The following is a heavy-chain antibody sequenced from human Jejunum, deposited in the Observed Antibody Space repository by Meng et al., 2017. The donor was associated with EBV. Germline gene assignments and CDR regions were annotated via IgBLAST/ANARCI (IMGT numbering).Heavy chain of an antibody. CDR2: INTYTGRP. Sequence: QVHLVQSESELKNPRASLTLSCKASGYSFTRNAINWVRQAPGQVFEWMGWINTYTGRPAYAQGFIGRFVFSLDTSVSTAYLQISSLRSEDTAVYYCARDVTTATFDYWGQGAMVTVSA. CDR3: ARDVTTATFDY. D-gene: IGHD1/OR15-1a*01. V-gene: IGHV7-4-1*02. CDR1: GYSFTRNA. J-gene: IGHJ4*02.